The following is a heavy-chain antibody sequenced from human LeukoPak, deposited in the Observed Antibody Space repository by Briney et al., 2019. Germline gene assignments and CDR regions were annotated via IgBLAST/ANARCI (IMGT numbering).Heavy chain of an antibody. CDR3: ARVYSSGYYNWFDP. J-gene: IGHJ5*02. D-gene: IGHD3-22*01. CDR1: GGSFSGYY. V-gene: IGHV4-34*01. Sequence: SETLSLTCAVYGGSFSGYYWSWIRQPPGKGLEWIGEINHSGSTNYNPSLKSRVTISVDTSKNQFSLKLSSVTAADTAVYYCARVYSSGYYNWFDPWGQGTLVTASS. CDR2: INHSGST.